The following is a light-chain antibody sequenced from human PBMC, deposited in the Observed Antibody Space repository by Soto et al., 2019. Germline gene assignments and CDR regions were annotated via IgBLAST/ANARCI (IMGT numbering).Light chain of an antibody. CDR2: GAS. CDR1: QSLSFSF. CDR3: QQYDRPPFT. V-gene: IGKV3-20*01. Sequence: EIVLTQSPGTLSLSPGERATLSCRASQSLSFSFLTWYQHRPGQPPRLLIYGASNRAAGIPDRFSGSGSGTDFPLTISRLEPEDFAVYYCQQYDRPPFTFGPGTKVDVK. J-gene: IGKJ3*01.